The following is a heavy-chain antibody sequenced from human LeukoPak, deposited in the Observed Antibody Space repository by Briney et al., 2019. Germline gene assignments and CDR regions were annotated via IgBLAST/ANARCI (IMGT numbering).Heavy chain of an antibody. Sequence: GGSLRLSCAASGFTFRNYFIHWVRQAPGKGLEWVAVISYDGSNKYYADSVKGRFTISRDNALNSLYLQMNSLRAEDTAIYYCARSIPYGTTWYGRSDYWGQGTLVTVSS. CDR3: ARSIPYGTTWYGRSDY. CDR2: ISYDGSNK. CDR1: GFTFRNYF. V-gene: IGHV3-30-3*01. J-gene: IGHJ4*02. D-gene: IGHD6-13*01.